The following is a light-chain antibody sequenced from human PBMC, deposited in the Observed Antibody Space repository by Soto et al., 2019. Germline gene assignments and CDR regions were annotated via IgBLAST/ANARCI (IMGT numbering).Light chain of an antibody. V-gene: IGLV1-44*01. CDR1: FSNIGDNA. CDR3: AAWDDSLNAP. CDR2: LND. Sequence: QSVLTQPPSLSATPGQRANISCSGSFSNIGDNAVNWYQQLPGAAPKLLIYLNDQRPSGVPDRFSGSKSGTSASLAISGLQSEDEADYYCAAWDDSLNAPLGTGTKVTVL. J-gene: IGLJ1*01.